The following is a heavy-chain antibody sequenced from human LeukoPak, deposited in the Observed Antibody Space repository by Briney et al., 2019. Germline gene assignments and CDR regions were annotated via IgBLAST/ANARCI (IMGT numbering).Heavy chain of an antibody. CDR2: ISYDGSNK. D-gene: IGHD6-19*01. Sequence: GGSLRLSCAASGFTFSSYGMHWVRQAPGKGLEWVAVISYDGSNKYYADSVKGRFTISRDNSENTLYLQMNSLRAEDTAVYYCAKAASSGIDYWGQGTLVTVSS. J-gene: IGHJ4*02. CDR1: GFTFSSYG. CDR3: AKAASSGIDY. V-gene: IGHV3-30*18.